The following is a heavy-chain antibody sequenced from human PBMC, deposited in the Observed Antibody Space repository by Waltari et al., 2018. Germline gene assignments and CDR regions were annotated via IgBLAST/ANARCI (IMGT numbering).Heavy chain of an antibody. D-gene: IGHD6-13*01. CDR1: GFSLSTSGVG. J-gene: IGHJ2*01. Sequence: QITLKESGPTLVKPTQTLTLTCPFSGFSLSTSGVGVGWIRPPPGKALEWRALIYWNDDKRDSPSLKSRLTITKDTSKNQVVLTMTNMDPVDTATYYCAHRGSSSWYWNWYFDLWGRGTLVTVSS. CDR2: IYWNDDK. V-gene: IGHV2-5*01. CDR3: AHRGSSSWYWNWYFDL.